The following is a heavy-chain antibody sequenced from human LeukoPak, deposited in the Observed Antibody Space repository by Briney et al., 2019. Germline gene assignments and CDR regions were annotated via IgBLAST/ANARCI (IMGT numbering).Heavy chain of an antibody. D-gene: IGHD6-6*01. J-gene: IGHJ5*02. CDR3: ARDVGGYSSSSYRLDWFDP. V-gene: IGHV4-4*07. Sequence: PSETLSLTCTVSGGSISSYYWSWIRQPAGKGLEWIGRIYTSGSTNYNPSLKSRVTMSVDTSKNQFSLKLSSVTAADTAVYYCARDVGGYSSSSYRLDWFDPWGQGTLVTVSS. CDR1: GGSISSYY. CDR2: IYTSGST.